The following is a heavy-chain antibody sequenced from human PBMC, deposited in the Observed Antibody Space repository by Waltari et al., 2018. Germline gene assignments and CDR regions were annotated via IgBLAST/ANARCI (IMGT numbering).Heavy chain of an antibody. CDR3: ASLNSGYDLGRFDP. CDR2: IYYSGST. J-gene: IGHJ5*02. V-gene: IGHV4-59*01. Sequence: QVQLQESGPGLVKPSETLSLPCTVSGGSISSYYWSWLRQPPGKGLEWIGYIYYSGSTNYNPSLKSRVTISVDTSKNQFSLKLSSVTAADTAVYYCASLNSGYDLGRFDPWGQGTLVTVSS. D-gene: IGHD5-12*01. CDR1: GGSISSYY.